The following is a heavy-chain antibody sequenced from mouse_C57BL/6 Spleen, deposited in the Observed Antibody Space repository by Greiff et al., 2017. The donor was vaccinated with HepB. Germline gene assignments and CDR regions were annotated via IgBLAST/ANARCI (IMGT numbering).Heavy chain of an antibody. CDR2: INYDGSST. CDR3: ARGEGLYDYGFDY. J-gene: IGHJ2*01. D-gene: IGHD2-4*01. Sequence: EVQLKESAGGLVQPGSSMKLSCTASGFTFSDYYMAWVRQVPEKGLEWVANINYDGSSTYYLDSLKSRFIISRDNAKNILYLQMSSLKSEDTATYYCARGEGLYDYGFDYWGQGTTLTVSS. CDR1: GFTFSDYY. V-gene: IGHV5-16*01.